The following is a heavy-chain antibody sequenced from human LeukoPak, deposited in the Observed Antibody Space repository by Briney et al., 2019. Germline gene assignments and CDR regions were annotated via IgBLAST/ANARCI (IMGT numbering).Heavy chain of an antibody. CDR2: IIPIFGTA. CDR3: ARMTTGPNYYYYYGMDV. D-gene: IGHD4-17*01. V-gene: IGHV1-69*13. CDR1: GGTFSSYA. J-gene: IGHJ6*02. Sequence: SVKVSCTASGGTFSSYAISWVRQAPGQGLEWMGGIIPIFGTANYAQKFQGRVTITADESTSTAYMELSSLRSEDTAVYYCARMTTGPNYYYYYGMDVWGQGTTVTVSS.